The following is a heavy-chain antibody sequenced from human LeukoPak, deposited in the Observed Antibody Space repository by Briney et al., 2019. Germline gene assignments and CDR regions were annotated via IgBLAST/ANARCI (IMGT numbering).Heavy chain of an antibody. CDR1: GFTFSSYS. V-gene: IGHV3-21*01. D-gene: IGHD3-10*01. CDR3: ARDLGYYGSGSYPEGY. Sequence: GGSLRLSCAASGFTFSSYSMNWVRQAPGKGLEWVSSISSSSSYIYYADSVKGRFTISRDNAKNSLYLQMNSLRAEDTAVYYCARDLGYYGSGSYPEGYWGQGTLVTVSS. J-gene: IGHJ4*02. CDR2: ISSSSSYI.